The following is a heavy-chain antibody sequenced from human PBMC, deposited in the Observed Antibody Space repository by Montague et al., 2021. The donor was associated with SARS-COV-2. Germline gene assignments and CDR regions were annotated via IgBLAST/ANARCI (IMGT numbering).Heavy chain of an antibody. CDR3: AKPLATGNYYY. CDR1: GGSISSRNYY. V-gene: IGHV4-39*01. Sequence: SETLSLTCTVSGGSISSRNYYWGWVRQPPGKGLEWIGSISYRGDPYYNPSLKSRLTISVDTSQNQFSLKLSSVTAADTAVYYCAKPLATGNYYYWGQGTLVTVSS. CDR2: ISYRGDP. J-gene: IGHJ4*02. D-gene: IGHD1-1*01.